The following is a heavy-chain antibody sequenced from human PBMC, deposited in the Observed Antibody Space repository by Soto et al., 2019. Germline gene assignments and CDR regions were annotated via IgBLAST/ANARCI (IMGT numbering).Heavy chain of an antibody. CDR2: IYHSGST. Sequence: QLQLQESGSGLVKPSQTLSLTCAVSVGSISSGGYSWSWIRQPPGKGLEWIGYIYHSGSTYYNPSLKSRVTTSVARSKNQFSLMLSSVTAAATAVYYCARGQVVAGPQWAQGTLVTASS. V-gene: IGHV4-30-2*01. CDR1: VGSISSGGYS. J-gene: IGHJ4*02. CDR3: ARGQVVAGPQ. D-gene: IGHD2-15*01.